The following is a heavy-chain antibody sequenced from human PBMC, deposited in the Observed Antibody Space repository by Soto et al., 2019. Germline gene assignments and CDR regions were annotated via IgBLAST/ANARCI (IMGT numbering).Heavy chain of an antibody. Sequence: SVKVSFKASGGTFSSYAISWVRQAPGQGLEWMGGIIPIFGTANYAQKFQGRVTITADESTSTAYMELSSLRSEDTAVYYCARGSGSYYVDYYGMDVWGQGTTVTVSS. J-gene: IGHJ6*02. CDR2: IIPIFGTA. D-gene: IGHD3-10*01. V-gene: IGHV1-69*13. CDR1: GGTFSSYA. CDR3: ARGSGSYYVDYYGMDV.